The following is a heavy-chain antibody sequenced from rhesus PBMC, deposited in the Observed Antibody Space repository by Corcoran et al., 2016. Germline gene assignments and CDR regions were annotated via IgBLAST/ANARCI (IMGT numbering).Heavy chain of an antibody. CDR1: VGSISGYYL. D-gene: IGHD6-25*01. CDR3: ARDIAAAGIDY. J-gene: IGHJ4*01. V-gene: IGHV4S7*01. CDR2: SYGGRGST. Sequence: QVQLQESGPGGVKPWETLSLTCAVSVGSISGYYLWSGIRQPPGKGLDWIGYSYGGRGSTSYNPSLKSRFIISIDTSKNQFSLKLSSVTAADTAVYYCARDIAAAGIDYWGQGVLVTVSS.